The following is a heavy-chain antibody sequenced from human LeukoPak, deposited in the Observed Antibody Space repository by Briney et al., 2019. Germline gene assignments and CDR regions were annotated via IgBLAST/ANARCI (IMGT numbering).Heavy chain of an antibody. V-gene: IGHV3-72*01. CDR2: CRGKTNSYTT. D-gene: IGHD1-26*01. CDR3: VRRRVGVAPASDM. J-gene: IGHJ3*02. CDR1: GFTFSDHA. Sequence: GGSLRLSCAAFGFTFSDHAVDWVRQAPGEGLEWVARCRGKTNSYTTEYAASVKGRFTISRDDSKNSLYLQMNSLKTEDTAVYYCVRRRVGVAPASDMWGQGTTVTVSS.